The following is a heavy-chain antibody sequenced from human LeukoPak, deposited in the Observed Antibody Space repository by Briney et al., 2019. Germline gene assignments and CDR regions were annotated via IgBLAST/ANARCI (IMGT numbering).Heavy chain of an antibody. V-gene: IGHV1-2*02. D-gene: IGHD5-12*01. CDR1: GYTFTGYY. CDR3: ARGATITVFSFQH. J-gene: IGHJ1*01. CDR2: INPNSGGT. Sequence: ASVKVSCKASGYTFTGYYMHWVRQAPGQGLEWMGWINPNSGGTNYAQKFQGRVTMTRDTSTSTAYIELSRLRSDDTAVYYCARGATITVFSFQHWGQGTLVTVSS.